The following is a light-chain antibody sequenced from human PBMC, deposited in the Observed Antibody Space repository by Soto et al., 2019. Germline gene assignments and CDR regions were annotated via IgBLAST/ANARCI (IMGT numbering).Light chain of an antibody. CDR3: CSYAAGNTLV. Sequence: QSALTQPASVSGSPGQSITISCTGTSSDVGGYNYVSWYQQHPGKAPKLMIYEGTKRPSGVSDRFSGSRSGNTASLTISGLQAEDEADYYCCSYAAGNTLVFGGGTKLTVL. CDR2: EGT. J-gene: IGLJ3*02. CDR1: SSDVGGYNY. V-gene: IGLV2-23*01.